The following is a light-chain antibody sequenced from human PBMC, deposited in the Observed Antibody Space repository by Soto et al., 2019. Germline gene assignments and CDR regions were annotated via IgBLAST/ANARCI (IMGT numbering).Light chain of an antibody. V-gene: IGKV3-20*01. CDR2: GAS. CDR1: QSVSGSY. J-gene: IGKJ3*01. Sequence: EIVLTQSPGTLSLSPGERATLSCRASQSVSGSYLAWYLQKPGQAPRLLIYGASSRATGIPDRFRGSGSGTDFTLTISRLEPEDFAVYYCQQYGNSPFTFGPGTKVDIK. CDR3: QQYGNSPFT.